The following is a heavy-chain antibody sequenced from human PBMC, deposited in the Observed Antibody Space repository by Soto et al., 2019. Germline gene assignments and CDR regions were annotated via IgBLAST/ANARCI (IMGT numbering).Heavy chain of an antibody. CDR1: GGSITGYY. J-gene: IGHJ4*02. CDR3: ARRNYGEEGYFFDF. D-gene: IGHD4-17*01. Sequence: QVQLRESGPGLVRPSETLSLTCTVSGGSITGYYWSWIRQPPGKGLEWIGYIYDSGTTNYNAALKSRVTIAADTSKNQFSLSLRSVTAADAAVYYCARRNYGEEGYFFDFWGQGRLVTVSS. CDR2: IYDSGTT. V-gene: IGHV4-59*08.